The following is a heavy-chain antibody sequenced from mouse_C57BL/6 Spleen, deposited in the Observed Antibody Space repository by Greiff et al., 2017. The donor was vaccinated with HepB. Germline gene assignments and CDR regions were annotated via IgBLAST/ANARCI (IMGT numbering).Heavy chain of an antibody. Sequence: VQLKQSGAELVRPGASVKLSCTASGFNIKDYYMHWVKQRPEQGLEWIGRIDPEDGDTEYAPKFQGKATMTADTSSNTAYLQLSSLTSEDTAVYYCTTPYYYGSSYVSAMDYWGQGTSVTVSS. J-gene: IGHJ4*01. CDR1: GFNIKDYY. CDR3: TTPYYYGSSYVSAMDY. D-gene: IGHD1-1*01. CDR2: IDPEDGDT. V-gene: IGHV14-1*01.